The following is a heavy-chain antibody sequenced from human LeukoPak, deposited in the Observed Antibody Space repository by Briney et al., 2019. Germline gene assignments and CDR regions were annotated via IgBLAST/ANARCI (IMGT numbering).Heavy chain of an antibody. V-gene: IGHV4-34*01. D-gene: IGHD1-7*01. CDR3: ARGPAGVPYWNYAPYFDY. Sequence: SETLSLTCAVYGGSFSGYYWSWIRQPPGKGLEWIGEINHSGSTNYNPSLKRRVTISVDTSKTQFSLKLSSVTAADTAVYYCARGPAGVPYWNYAPYFDYWGQGTLVTVSS. J-gene: IGHJ4*02. CDR2: INHSGST. CDR1: GGSFSGYY.